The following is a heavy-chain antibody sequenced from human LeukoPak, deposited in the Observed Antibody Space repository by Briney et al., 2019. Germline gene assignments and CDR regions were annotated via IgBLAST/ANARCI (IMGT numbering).Heavy chain of an antibody. V-gene: IGHV1-18*01. J-gene: IGHJ3*02. CDR2: ISAYNGNT. CDR1: GYTFTSYG. Sequence: ASVKVSCKASGYTFTSYGISWVRQAPGQELEWMGWISAYNGNTNYAQKLQGRVTMTTDTSTSTAYMELRSLRSDDTAVYYCALTTVTTDDAFDIWGQGTMVTVSS. CDR3: ALTTVTTDDAFDI. D-gene: IGHD4-17*01.